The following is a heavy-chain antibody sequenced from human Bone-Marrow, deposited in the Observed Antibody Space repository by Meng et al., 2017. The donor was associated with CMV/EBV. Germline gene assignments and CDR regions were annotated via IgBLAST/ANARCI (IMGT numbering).Heavy chain of an antibody. CDR2: TYYRSKWYN. CDR1: GDSVSSNSAA. D-gene: IGHD3-22*01. CDR3: ARDRDYYDSSGYYYYGMDV. Sequence: SETLSLTCAISGDSVSSNSAAWNWIRQSPSRGLEWLGRTYYRSKWYNDYAVSVKSRITINPDTSKNQFSLQLNSVTPEDTAVYYCARDRDYYDSSGYYYYGMDVWGQGPTVPVSS. V-gene: IGHV6-1*01. J-gene: IGHJ6*02.